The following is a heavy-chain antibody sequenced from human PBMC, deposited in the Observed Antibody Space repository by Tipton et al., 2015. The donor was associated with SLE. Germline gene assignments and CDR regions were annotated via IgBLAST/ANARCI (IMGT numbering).Heavy chain of an antibody. Sequence: TLSLTCSVSGDSIRTNYWSWIRQSPVRGLEWIGEINHSGSPNYNPSLKSRVTISVHTSKNKFSLKLNSVTAADTAMYYCTRSGYGRGSFFHHWGQGSRVTVSS. V-gene: IGHV4-34*01. J-gene: IGHJ1*01. CDR3: TRSGYGRGSFFHH. D-gene: IGHD5-12*01. CDR2: INHSGSP. CDR1: GDSIRTNY.